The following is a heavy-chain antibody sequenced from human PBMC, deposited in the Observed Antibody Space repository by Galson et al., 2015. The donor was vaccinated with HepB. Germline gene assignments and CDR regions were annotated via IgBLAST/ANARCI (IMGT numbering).Heavy chain of an antibody. D-gene: IGHD1-7*01. CDR3: AKGTTDIDS. J-gene: IGHJ4*02. Sequence: SLRLSCAATGFTFSSLGMTWVRQAPGKGLECVAAIGVNARRTDYADSVKGRFTISRDNSRNMLYLQMNNLRAEDTAVYYCAKGTTDIDSWGLGTLVTV. CDR1: GFTFSSLG. CDR2: IGVNARRT. V-gene: IGHV3-23*01.